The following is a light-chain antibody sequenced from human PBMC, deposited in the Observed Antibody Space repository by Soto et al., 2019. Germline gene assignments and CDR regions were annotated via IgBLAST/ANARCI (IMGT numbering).Light chain of an antibody. CDR3: LQHTNYTPLT. CDR1: QDIRNE. J-gene: IGKJ4*01. Sequence: DIQMTQSPSSLSASVGDRVTITCRASQDIRNELGWYQQKPGKAPKRVIYAASRLQSGVPSRFSASGSGTEVTLTISSLQPEDLATYYCLQHTNYTPLTFGGGTKVEL. CDR2: AAS. V-gene: IGKV1-17*01.